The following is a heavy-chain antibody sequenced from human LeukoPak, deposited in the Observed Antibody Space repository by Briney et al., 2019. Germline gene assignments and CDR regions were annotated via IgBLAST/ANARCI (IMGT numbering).Heavy chain of an antibody. CDR3: AKGSYDSSGYYNFDY. D-gene: IGHD3-22*01. J-gene: IGHJ4*02. Sequence: PGGSLRLSCAASGFTFDDYAMHWVRQAPGKGLEWVSGISGNSGSIGYADSVKGRFTISRDNAKNSLYLQMNSLRAEDMALYYCAKGSYDSSGYYNFDYSGQGTLVTVSP. V-gene: IGHV3-9*03. CDR2: ISGNSGSI. CDR1: GFTFDDYA.